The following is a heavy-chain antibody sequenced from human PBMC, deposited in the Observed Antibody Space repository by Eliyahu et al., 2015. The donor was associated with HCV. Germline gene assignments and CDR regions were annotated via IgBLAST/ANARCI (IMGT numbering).Heavy chain of an antibody. CDR3: TSTNVAAAGFS. V-gene: IGHV3-7*01. CDR2: IKQDGSET. CDR1: GLTFSNYW. Sequence: EVQLVESGGGFVQPGGSLRLSCVASGLTFSNYWMTWVRQAPGKGVEWLANIKQDGSETYYVDHVKGRFTIARDNAKNTLYLQMNGLRIEDTAVYYCTSTNVAAAGFSWGQGTLVTVSS. D-gene: IGHD6-13*01. J-gene: IGHJ4*02.